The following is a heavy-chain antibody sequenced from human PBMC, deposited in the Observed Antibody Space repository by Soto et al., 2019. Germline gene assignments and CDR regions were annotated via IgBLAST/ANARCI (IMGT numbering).Heavy chain of an antibody. V-gene: IGHV3-15*05. CDR3: TTLPLDF. Sequence: EVQLVESGGGLVNPGGSIIISCAASGFNFSNAWMSWVRQVPGKGLEWVGRIKSKTDGGTADFAAPVKGRFILSRDDSKNTLYLQMNSLKTADSAVYYCTTLPLDFCGHGTLVTVSS. J-gene: IGHJ4*01. CDR2: IKSKTDGGTA. CDR1: GFNFSNAW.